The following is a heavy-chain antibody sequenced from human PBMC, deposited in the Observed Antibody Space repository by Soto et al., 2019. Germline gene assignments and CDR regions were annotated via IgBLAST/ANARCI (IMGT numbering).Heavy chain of an antibody. D-gene: IGHD3-3*01. Sequence: ASVKVSCKASGYTFTSYYMHWVRQAPGQGLEWMGIINPSGGSTSYAQKFQGRVTMTRDTSTSTVYMELSSLRSEDTAVYYCARWLPIFVVVIPPRFDYWGQGTLVTDSS. CDR1: GYTFTSYY. CDR2: INPSGGST. J-gene: IGHJ4*02. CDR3: ARWLPIFVVVIPPRFDY. V-gene: IGHV1-46*01.